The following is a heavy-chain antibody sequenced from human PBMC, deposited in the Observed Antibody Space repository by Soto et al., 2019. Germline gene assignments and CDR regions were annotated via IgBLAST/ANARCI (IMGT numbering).Heavy chain of an antibody. D-gene: IGHD3-9*01. CDR2: IYPGDSDT. J-gene: IGHJ6*02. Sequence: GESLKISCKGSGYSFTSYWIGWVRQMPGKGLEWMGIIYPGDSDTRYSPSFQGQVTISADKSISTAYLQWSSLKASDTATYYCARQYYDILTFDYGMDVWGQGTTVTVSS. CDR1: GYSFTSYW. CDR3: ARQYYDILTFDYGMDV. V-gene: IGHV5-51*01.